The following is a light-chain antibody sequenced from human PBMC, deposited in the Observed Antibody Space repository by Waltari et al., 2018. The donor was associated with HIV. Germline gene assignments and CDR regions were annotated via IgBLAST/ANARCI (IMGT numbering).Light chain of an antibody. CDR1: SLRRNY. CDR2: DKN. J-gene: IGLJ3*02. V-gene: IGLV3-19*01. CDR3: NSRDSSDNHLV. Sequence: SSELTQDPAVSVALGQTVRITCQGDSLRRNYASWYQQKPGQAPVPVIYDKNSRPSGIPYLFSGSSSRNTASLTITGAQAEDEADYYCNSRDSSDNHLVFGGGTKLTVL.